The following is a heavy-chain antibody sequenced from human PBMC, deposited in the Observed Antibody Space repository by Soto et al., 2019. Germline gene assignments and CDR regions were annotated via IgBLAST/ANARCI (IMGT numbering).Heavy chain of an antibody. J-gene: IGHJ4*02. CDR2: INTDGSST. D-gene: IGHD1-20*01. CDR3: VRPSSYNPGCFLD. V-gene: IGHV3-74*01. Sequence: PGGSLRLSCAASGFTFSSSWMNWARQAPGKGLVWVSRINTDGSSTTYADFVKGRFTISRDNAKNTLYLQMNSLRADDTAVYYCVRPSSYNPGCFLDWGQGTLVTVSS. CDR1: GFTFSSSW.